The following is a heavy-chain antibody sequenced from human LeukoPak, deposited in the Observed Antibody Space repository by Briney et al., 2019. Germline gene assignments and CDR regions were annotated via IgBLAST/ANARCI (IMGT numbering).Heavy chain of an antibody. CDR2: IVVGSGDT. V-gene: IGHV1-58*01. Sequence: ASVKVSCKASGFTFTTSAVQWVRQARGQRLEWIGCIVVGSGDTNYAQKFQERVTITRDMSTSTAYMELSSLRPGDTALYYCAADITRIPYMDVXXXXXXVTXSS. D-gene: IGHD1-20*01. CDR1: GFTFTTSA. J-gene: IGHJ6*03. CDR3: AADITRIPYMDV.